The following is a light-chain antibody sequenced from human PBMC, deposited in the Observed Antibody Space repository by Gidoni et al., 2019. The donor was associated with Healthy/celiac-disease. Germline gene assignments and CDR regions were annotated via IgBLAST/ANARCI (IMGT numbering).Light chain of an antibody. CDR3: QQSYSTPRS. J-gene: IGKJ2*04. CDR1: QSISSN. CDR2: AAS. Sequence: DIQMTQSPSALSASVGDRVTITCRASQSISSNLNWYQQKPGKAATLLIYAASSLQSRVPSRFSGSGPGTDFTLTISSLQPEDVATYYCQQSYSTPRSFGQGTKLEIK. V-gene: IGKV1-39*01.